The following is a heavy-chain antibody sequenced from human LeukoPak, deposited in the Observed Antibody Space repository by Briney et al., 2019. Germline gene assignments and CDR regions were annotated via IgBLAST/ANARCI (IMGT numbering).Heavy chain of an antibody. CDR1: GYTFTSYD. D-gene: IGHD2-2*01. CDR3: ARGDIVVLPAVPRWFDP. V-gene: IGHV1-8*01. J-gene: IGHJ5*01. CDR2: MNPNSGNT. Sequence: ASVKVSCKASGYTFTSYDINWVRQATGQGLEWMGWMNPNSGNTGYAQKFQGRVTMTRNTSISTAYMELSSLRSEDTAVYYCARGDIVVLPAVPRWFDPWGQGTLVTVSS.